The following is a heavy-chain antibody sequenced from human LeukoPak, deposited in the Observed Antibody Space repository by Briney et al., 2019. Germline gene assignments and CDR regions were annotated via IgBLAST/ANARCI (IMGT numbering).Heavy chain of an antibody. J-gene: IGHJ6*03. CDR3: ARETRLLWFGEFRGYYYYMDV. CDR1: GGSISSGTYF. CDR2: IYTGGST. V-gene: IGHV4-61*02. Sequence: PSETLSLTCTVSGGSISSGTYFWTWVRQPAGKALEWIGRIYTGGSTTYNPSLKSRVTVSLDTSKNQFSLKLNSVTAADTAVYYCARETRLLWFGEFRGYYYYMDVWGKGTTVTISS. D-gene: IGHD3-10*01.